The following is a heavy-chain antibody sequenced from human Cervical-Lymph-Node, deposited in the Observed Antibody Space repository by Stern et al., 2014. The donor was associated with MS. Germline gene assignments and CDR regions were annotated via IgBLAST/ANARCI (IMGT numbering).Heavy chain of an antibody. CDR3: ARDHLGSSSDYYYGMDV. Sequence: QVQLQESGPGLVKPSQTLSLTCTVSGGSISSGSYYWSWIRQPAGKGLEWIGRIYTSGSTNYNPSLKSRVTISVDTSKNQSSRKLSSVTAADTAVYYCARDHLGSSSDYYYGMDVWGQGTTVTVSS. V-gene: IGHV4-61*02. J-gene: IGHJ6*02. CDR1: GGSISSGSYY. D-gene: IGHD6-6*01. CDR2: IYTSGST.